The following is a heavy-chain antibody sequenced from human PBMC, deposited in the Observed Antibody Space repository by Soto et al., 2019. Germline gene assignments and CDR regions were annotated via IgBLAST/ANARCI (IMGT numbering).Heavy chain of an antibody. V-gene: IGHV3-30*18. J-gene: IGHJ6*02. D-gene: IGHD3-16*01. CDR1: GFTFSSYG. Sequence: QVQLVESGGGVVQPGRSLRLSCAASGFTFSSYGMHWVRQAPGKGLEWVAVISYDGSNKYYADAVKGRFTITRDNSKNTLYLYMNSMRAEDTDVDYCAKALMGRGRAYGMDVWDQGTPVTVSS. CDR2: ISYDGSNK. CDR3: AKALMGRGRAYGMDV.